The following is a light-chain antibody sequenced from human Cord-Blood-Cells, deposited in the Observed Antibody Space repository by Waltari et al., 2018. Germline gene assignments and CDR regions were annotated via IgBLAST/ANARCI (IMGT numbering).Light chain of an antibody. CDR2: GAS. CDR1: QSVSSSY. J-gene: IGKJ2*03. Sequence: DIVLTPPPATLSFFPAERGTLSCRASQSVSSSYLAWYQQKPGQAPRLLIYGASSRATGIPDRFSGSGSGTDFSLTISRLEPEDFAVYYCQQYGSSPVSFGQGTKLEIK. CDR3: QQYGSSPVS. V-gene: IGKV3-20*01.